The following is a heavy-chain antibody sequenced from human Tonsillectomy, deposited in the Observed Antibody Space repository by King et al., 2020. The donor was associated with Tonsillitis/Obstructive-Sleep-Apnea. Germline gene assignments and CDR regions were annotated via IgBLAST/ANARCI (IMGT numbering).Heavy chain of an antibody. Sequence: VQLVESGAEVKKPGESLRISCKGSGYRFTDNWIGWVRQMPGKGLEWMGIIYPGDSVTRYGPSFQGQVTISADKSISTAYLQWSSLKASDTAMYYWARHGMHGDFVDYWGQGTLVTVSS. CDR3: ARHGMHGDFVDY. J-gene: IGHJ4*02. D-gene: IGHD4-17*01. CDR1: GYRFTDNW. V-gene: IGHV5-51*01. CDR2: IYPGDSVT.